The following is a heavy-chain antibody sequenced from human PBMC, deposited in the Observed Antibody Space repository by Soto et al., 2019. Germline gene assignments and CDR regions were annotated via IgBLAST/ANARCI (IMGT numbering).Heavy chain of an antibody. J-gene: IGHJ6*02. V-gene: IGHV3-73*01. CDR1: GFTFSGSA. D-gene: IGHD2-15*01. Sequence: GGSLRLSCAASGFTFSGSAMHWVRQASGKGLEWVGRIRSKANSYATAYAASVKGRFTISRDDSKNTAYLQMNSLKTEDTAVYYCTRRRLYCSGGSCIYGMDVWGQGTTVTVSS. CDR3: TRRRLYCSGGSCIYGMDV. CDR2: IRSKANSYAT.